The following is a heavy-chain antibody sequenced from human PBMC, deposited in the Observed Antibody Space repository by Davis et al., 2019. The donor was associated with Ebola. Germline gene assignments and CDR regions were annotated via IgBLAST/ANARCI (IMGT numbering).Heavy chain of an antibody. CDR2: IDPSDSYT. CDR1: GYSFTSYW. V-gene: IGHV5-10-1*01. Sequence: GESLKISCKGSGYSFTSYWISWVRQMPGKGLEWMGRIDPSDSYTNYSPSFQGHVTISADKSISTAYLQWRSLKASDTAMYYCASSGYYYYGMDVWGQGTTVTVSS. CDR3: ASSGYYYYGMDV. J-gene: IGHJ6*02.